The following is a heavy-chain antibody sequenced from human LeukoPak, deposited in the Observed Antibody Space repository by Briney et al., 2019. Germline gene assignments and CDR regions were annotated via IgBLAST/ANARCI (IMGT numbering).Heavy chain of an antibody. CDR1: GFTFNKYA. Sequence: GGSLRLSCVASGFTFNKYAMTWVRQAPGKGLVWVAVISASGDNTDYADSVKGRFTISRDNSKNTLSLQMNSLRVEDTAVYYCARDQDPTMTNWGQGTLVIVSS. CDR2: ISASGDNT. D-gene: IGHD4-11*01. J-gene: IGHJ4*02. V-gene: IGHV3-23*01. CDR3: ARDQDPTMTN.